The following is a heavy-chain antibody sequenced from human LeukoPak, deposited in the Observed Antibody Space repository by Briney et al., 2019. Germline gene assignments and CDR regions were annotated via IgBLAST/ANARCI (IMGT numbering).Heavy chain of an antibody. Sequence: SETLSLTCTVSGGSISSSSYYWGWIRQPPGKWLEWIGSIYYSGSTYYNPSLKSRVTISVDTSKNQFSLKLSSVTAADTAVYYCARDRAYYDILTGYYLVPGWFDPWGQGTLVTASS. J-gene: IGHJ5*02. D-gene: IGHD3-9*01. V-gene: IGHV4-39*07. CDR3: ARDRAYYDILTGYYLVPGWFDP. CDR1: GGSISSSSYY. CDR2: IYYSGST.